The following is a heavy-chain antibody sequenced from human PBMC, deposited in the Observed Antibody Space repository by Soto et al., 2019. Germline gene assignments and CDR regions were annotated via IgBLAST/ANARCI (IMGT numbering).Heavy chain of an antibody. V-gene: IGHV3-23*01. CDR1: GFTFNTFE. CDR3: VKGGWLDF. J-gene: IGHJ5*01. Sequence: EVQLLESGGGLVQPGGSLRLSCAASGFTFNTFEMSWVRQATGRGLEWVSFISDDSSRTYYADAVKGRFTISRDNSKYTLYLQMNSLTAEDTAVYACVKGGWLDFWGQGTLVTVSS. D-gene: IGHD3-16*01. CDR2: ISDDSSRT.